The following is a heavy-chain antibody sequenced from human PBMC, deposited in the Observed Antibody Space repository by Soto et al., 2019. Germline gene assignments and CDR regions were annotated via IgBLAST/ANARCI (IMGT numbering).Heavy chain of an antibody. V-gene: IGHV3-23*01. J-gene: IGHJ5*01. CDR3: AKDHSWFDY. Sequence: PGGSLRLSCAASGFTFSSNAMCWVRQAPGTGLEWVSAISGSGGTTYYADSVKGRFTISRDNSKNTLYLQMNSLRAEDTAVYYCAKDHSWFDYWGQGILVTVSS. CDR2: ISGSGGTT. CDR1: GFTFSSNA.